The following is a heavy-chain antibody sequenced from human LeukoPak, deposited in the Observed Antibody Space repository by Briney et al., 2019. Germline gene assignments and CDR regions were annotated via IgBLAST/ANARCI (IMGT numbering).Heavy chain of an antibody. CDR3: ARGSPFGGYCSSTSCYGYDY. CDR1: GFTFDDYA. V-gene: IGHV3-9*01. Sequence: GGSLRLSCAASGFTFDDYAMHWVRQAPGKGLEWVSGISWNSGSIGYADSVKGRFTISRDNAKNSLYLQMNSLRAEDTAVYYCARGSPFGGYCSSTSCYGYDYWGQGTLVTVSS. CDR2: ISWNSGSI. J-gene: IGHJ4*02. D-gene: IGHD2-2*01.